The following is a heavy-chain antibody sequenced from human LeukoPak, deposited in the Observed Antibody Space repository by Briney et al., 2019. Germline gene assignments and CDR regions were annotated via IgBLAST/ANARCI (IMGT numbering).Heavy chain of an antibody. CDR1: GGSISSSSYY. V-gene: IGHV3-23*01. J-gene: IGHJ4*02. D-gene: IGHD3-22*01. CDR3: AKAAEPHYYDSSGYVNY. Sequence: ETLSLTCTVSGGSISSSSYYWGWIRQPPGKGLEWVSGISGSGGSTYYADSVKGRFTISRDNSKNTLYLQMNSLRAEDTAVYYCAKAAEPHYYDSSGYVNYWGQGTLVTVSS. CDR2: ISGSGGST.